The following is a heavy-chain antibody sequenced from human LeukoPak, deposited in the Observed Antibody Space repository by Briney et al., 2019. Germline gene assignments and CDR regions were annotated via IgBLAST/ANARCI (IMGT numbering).Heavy chain of an antibody. CDR2: IYYSGST. J-gene: IGHJ5*02. Sequence: PSETLSLTCTVSGGSISSYYWSWIRQPPGKGLEWIGYIYYSGSTNYNPSLKSRVTISVDTSKNQFSLKLSSVTAADTAVYYCARDLRRAVRGHTNWFDPWGQGTLVTVSS. CDR1: GGSISSYY. D-gene: IGHD3-10*01. CDR3: ARDLRRAVRGHTNWFDP. V-gene: IGHV4-59*01.